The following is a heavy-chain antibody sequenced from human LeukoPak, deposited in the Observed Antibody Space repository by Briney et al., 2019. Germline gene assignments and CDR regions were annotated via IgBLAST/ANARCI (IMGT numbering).Heavy chain of an antibody. CDR1: GFPFNSFW. Sequence: GGSLRLSCAASGFPFNSFWMHWVRQAPGRGLVWVSDMNEYSTTIRYADSVKGRFTISRDNAKSILYLQMNNLRAEDTAMYFCARGGVNPVDHWGQGTLVTVSS. J-gene: IGHJ4*02. D-gene: IGHD1-14*01. CDR2: MNEYSTTI. CDR3: ARGGVNPVDH. V-gene: IGHV3-74*01.